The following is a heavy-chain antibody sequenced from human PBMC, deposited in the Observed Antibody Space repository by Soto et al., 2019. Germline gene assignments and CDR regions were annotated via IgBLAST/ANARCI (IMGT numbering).Heavy chain of an antibody. CDR3: SSVGTAGTHYFGMDV. J-gene: IGHJ6*02. CDR2: IIPIFGTT. Sequence: QVQLVQSGAEVKTPGSSVNISCKTSGGIFRTYGINWVRQAPGQGLEWMGGIIPIFGTTTYAPKFQGRVTITADEATSTAFMYLSSRASEDTGVYFCSSVGTAGTHYFGMDVWGQGTTVTVSS. V-gene: IGHV1-69*01. CDR1: GGIFRTYG. D-gene: IGHD6-13*01.